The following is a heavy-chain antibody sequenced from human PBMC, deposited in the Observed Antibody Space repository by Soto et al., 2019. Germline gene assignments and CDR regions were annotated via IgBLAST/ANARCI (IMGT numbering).Heavy chain of an antibody. D-gene: IGHD5-12*01. V-gene: IGHV3-64*01. CDR2: ISSNGGST. CDR3: ARDRGSYAFDI. CDR1: GFTFSSYA. Sequence: PGGPLTLSWTASGFTFSSYAMHWVRQAPGKRMEYVSAISSNGGSTYYANSVKGRFTISRDNSKNTLYLQMGSLRAEDMAVYYCARDRGSYAFDIWGQGTMVTVSS. J-gene: IGHJ3*02.